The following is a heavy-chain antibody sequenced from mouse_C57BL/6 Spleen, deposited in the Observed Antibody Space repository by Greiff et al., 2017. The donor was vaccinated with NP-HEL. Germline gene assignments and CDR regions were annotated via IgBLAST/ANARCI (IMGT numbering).Heavy chain of an antibody. CDR2: INPSSGYN. J-gene: IGHJ4*01. V-gene: IGHV1-7*01. CDR1: GYTFTSYW. Sequence: QVQLQQSGAELVKPGASVKLSCKASGYTFTSYWMHWVKQRPGQGLEWIGYINPSSGYNKYNQKFKDKATLTADKASSTAYMQLSSLTYEDSAVYYCTREYAMDYWGQGTSVTVSS. CDR3: TREYAMDY.